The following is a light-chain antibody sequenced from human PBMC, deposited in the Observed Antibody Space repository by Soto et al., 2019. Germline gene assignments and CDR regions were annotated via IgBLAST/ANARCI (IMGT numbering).Light chain of an antibody. J-gene: IGLJ1*01. V-gene: IGLV2-14*01. CDR3: NSYTTLSNRV. Sequence: QSALTQPASVSGSPGQSITISCTGTSTDIGAYNYVSWYQQHPGKAPKLLIYEVTNRPSGVSNRFSGSKSGNTDSLTISGLQGEDEANYYCNSYTTLSNRVFGTGPKLTVL. CDR2: EVT. CDR1: STDIGAYNY.